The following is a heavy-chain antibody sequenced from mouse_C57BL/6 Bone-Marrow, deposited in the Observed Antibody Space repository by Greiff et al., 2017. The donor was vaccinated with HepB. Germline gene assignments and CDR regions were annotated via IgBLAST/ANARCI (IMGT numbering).Heavy chain of an antibody. Sequence: EVQLQQSGAELVKPGASVKLSCTASGFNIKDYYMHWVKQRTEQGLEWIGRIDPGDGETKYAPKFQGKATITADTSSNTAYLQLSSLTSEDTAVYYCARSDDYDWFAYWGQGTLVTVSA. D-gene: IGHD2-4*01. CDR2: IDPGDGET. CDR3: ARSDDYDWFAY. CDR1: GFNIKDYY. J-gene: IGHJ3*01. V-gene: IGHV14-2*01.